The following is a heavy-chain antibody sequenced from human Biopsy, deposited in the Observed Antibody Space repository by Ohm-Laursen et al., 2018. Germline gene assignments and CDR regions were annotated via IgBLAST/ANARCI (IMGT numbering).Heavy chain of an antibody. J-gene: IGHJ4*02. D-gene: IGHD3-10*01. Sequence: SETLSLTCTVSGGSINSYYWSWMRQPAGKGLEWIGRLFTSGTTNYSPSLNNRVTMSVDTSKNQFSLRLTSVTAADTAVYYCVRGVSGGFPFDYWGPGTLVTVSS. CDR3: VRGVSGGFPFDY. CDR2: LFTSGTT. CDR1: GGSINSYY. V-gene: IGHV4-4*07.